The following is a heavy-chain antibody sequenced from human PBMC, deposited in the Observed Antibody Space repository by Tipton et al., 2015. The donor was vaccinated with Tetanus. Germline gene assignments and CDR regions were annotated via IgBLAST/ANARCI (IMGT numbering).Heavy chain of an antibody. CDR1: GVSISGYY. Sequence: LRLSCTVSGVSISGYYWSWIRQPAGKGLEWIGRVDRSGTTTYNPSLKGRVTMSLDTSKNQFSLKLTSVTAADTAMYYCARGSDIVVVPGVTRADWFDPWGQGTLVTVSS. V-gene: IGHV4-4*07. J-gene: IGHJ5*02. D-gene: IGHD2-2*01. CDR2: VDRSGTT. CDR3: ARGSDIVVVPGVTRADWFDP.